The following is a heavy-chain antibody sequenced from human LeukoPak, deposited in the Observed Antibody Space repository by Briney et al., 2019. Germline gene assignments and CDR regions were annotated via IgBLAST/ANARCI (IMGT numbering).Heavy chain of an antibody. V-gene: IGHV3-30*18. D-gene: IGHD6-19*01. CDR2: ISYDGSNK. CDR3: AKEPPLVRGGWYRSYFDY. Sequence: PGRSLRLSCAASGFTFSSYGMHWVRQAPGKGLEWVAVISYDGSNKYYADSVKGRFTISRDNSKNTLYLQMNSLRAEDTAVYYCAKEPPLVRGGWYRSYFDYWGQGTLVTVSS. CDR1: GFTFSSYG. J-gene: IGHJ4*02.